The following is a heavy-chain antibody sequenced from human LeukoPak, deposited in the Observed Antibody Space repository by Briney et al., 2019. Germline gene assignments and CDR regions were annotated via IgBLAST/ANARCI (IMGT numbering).Heavy chain of an antibody. CDR1: GFTVSSNY. Sequence: GGSLRLSCAASGFTVSSNYISWVRQAPGKGLEWVSVIYVGGDTYYAGSVKGRFTISRDKSKNTVYLQMNSLRAEDTAVYYCAREGPGGYGSYYYYMDVWGKGTTVTISS. J-gene: IGHJ6*03. CDR3: AREGPGGYGSYYYYMDV. CDR2: IYVGGDT. V-gene: IGHV3-66*01. D-gene: IGHD5-12*01.